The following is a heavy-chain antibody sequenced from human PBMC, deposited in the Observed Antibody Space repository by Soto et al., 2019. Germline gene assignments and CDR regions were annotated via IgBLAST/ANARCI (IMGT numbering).Heavy chain of an antibody. Sequence: GGSLRLSCAASGFTFSSYAMSWVRQAPGKGLEWVSAISGSGGSTYYADSVKGRFTISRDNSKNTLYLQMNSLRAEDTAVYYCAKLHDYYGSRRNDYWGQGTLVTVSS. V-gene: IGHV3-23*01. J-gene: IGHJ4*02. CDR2: ISGSGGST. CDR1: GFTFSSYA. CDR3: AKLHDYYGSRRNDY. D-gene: IGHD3-10*01.